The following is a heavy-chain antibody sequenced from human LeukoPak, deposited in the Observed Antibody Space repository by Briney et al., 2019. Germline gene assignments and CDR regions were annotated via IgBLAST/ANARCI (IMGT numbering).Heavy chain of an antibody. J-gene: IGHJ4*02. D-gene: IGHD3-22*01. CDR3: VSGEYYYDSSGYYSPFDY. V-gene: IGHV3-9*01. CDR2: IDWNNGSI. Sequence: GRSLRLSCAASGFTFDDYAMHWVRQPPGKGLEWVSGIDWNNGSIGYVDSVKGRFTISRDNAKNSLYLQMNSLRAEDTALYYCVSGEYYYDSSGYYSPFDYWGQGTLVTVSS. CDR1: GFTFDDYA.